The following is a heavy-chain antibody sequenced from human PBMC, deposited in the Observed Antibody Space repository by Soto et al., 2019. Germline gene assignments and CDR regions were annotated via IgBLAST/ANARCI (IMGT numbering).Heavy chain of an antibody. CDR1: GGSFSGYY. D-gene: IGHD4-17*01. CDR3: ARRAIYGDYAKIDY. V-gene: IGHV4-34*01. J-gene: IGHJ4*02. Sequence: TSETLSLTCAVYGGSFSGYYWSWIRQPPGKGLEWIGEINHSGSTNYNPSLKSRVTISVDTSKNQFSLKLSSVTAADTAVYYCARRAIYGDYAKIDYWGQGTLVTVSS. CDR2: INHSGST.